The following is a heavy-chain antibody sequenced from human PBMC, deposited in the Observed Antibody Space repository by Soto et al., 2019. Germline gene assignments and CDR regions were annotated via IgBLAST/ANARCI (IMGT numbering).Heavy chain of an antibody. CDR2: IIPIFCTA. CDR1: GGTFSSYA. CDR3: ARPYGSGSYYNGNYYYGMDV. J-gene: IGHJ6*02. Sequence: ASVKVSCKASGGTFSSYAISWVRQAPGQGRDGVGGIIPIFCTANYAQKFQGRVTITADKSTSTAYMELSSLRSEDTAVYYCARPYGSGSYYNGNYYYGMDVWGQGTTVTVSS. V-gene: IGHV1-69*06. D-gene: IGHD3-10*01.